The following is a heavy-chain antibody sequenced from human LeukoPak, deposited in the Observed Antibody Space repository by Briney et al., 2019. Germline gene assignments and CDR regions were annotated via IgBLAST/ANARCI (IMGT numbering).Heavy chain of an antibody. J-gene: IGHJ4*02. CDR1: GYTFTGYY. CDR3: ARGSTLLRYFDWLTYPFDY. CDR2: INPNSGGT. V-gene: IGHV1-2*02. D-gene: IGHD3-9*01. Sequence: ASVKASCKASGYTFTGYYMHWVRQAPGQGLEWMGWINPNSGGTNYAQKFQGRVTMTRDTSISTAYMELSRLRSDDTAVYYCARGSTLLRYFDWLTYPFDYWGQGTLVTVSS.